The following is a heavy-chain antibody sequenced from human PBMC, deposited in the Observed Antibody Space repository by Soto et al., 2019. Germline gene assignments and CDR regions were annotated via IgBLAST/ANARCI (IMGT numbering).Heavy chain of an antibody. D-gene: IGHD6-19*01. CDR2: INPNSGGT. CDR1: GYTFTGYY. V-gene: IGHV1-2*02. CDR3: ARSAVARMTYFDS. Sequence: AVKVSFKASGYTFTGYYMHWVRQAPGQGLEGMGWINPNSGGTNYAQKFQGGVTMTMDTSISTDDMELSRLRSADTAVYYCARSAVARMTYFDSWGQGTLVTVSS. J-gene: IGHJ4*02.